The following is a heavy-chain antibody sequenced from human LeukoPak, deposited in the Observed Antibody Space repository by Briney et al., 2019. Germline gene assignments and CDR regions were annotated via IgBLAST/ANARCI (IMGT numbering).Heavy chain of an antibody. CDR3: ASMILTGPDAFDI. Sequence: GESLKISCKGSGYIFSSHWIGWVRQMPGRGLEWMGAIYPGDSDTRYSPSFQGQVTISVEKSITTAYLQWSSLKASDTAMYYCASMILTGPDAFDIWGQGTMVTVSS. CDR1: GYIFSSHW. J-gene: IGHJ3*02. D-gene: IGHD3-9*01. CDR2: IYPGDSDT. V-gene: IGHV5-51*01.